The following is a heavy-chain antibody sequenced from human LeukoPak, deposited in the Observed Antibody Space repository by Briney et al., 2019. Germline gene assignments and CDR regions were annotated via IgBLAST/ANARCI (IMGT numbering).Heavy chain of an antibody. J-gene: IGHJ4*02. CDR1: GFTFSNYW. V-gene: IGHV3-74*01. CDR3: ACFDGSANCH. Sequence: PGGSLRLSCAASGFTFSNYWMYWVRQAPGKGLVWVSRIKSDGSSITYADSVKGRFTTSRDNAKNTLYLQMNSLRAEDTAVYYCACFDGSANCHWGQGTLVTVSS. D-gene: IGHD3-10*01. CDR2: IKSDGSSI.